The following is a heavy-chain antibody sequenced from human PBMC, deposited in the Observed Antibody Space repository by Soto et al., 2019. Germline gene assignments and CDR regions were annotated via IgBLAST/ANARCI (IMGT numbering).Heavy chain of an antibody. D-gene: IGHD2-2*01. Sequence: PVGSLRLSCAASGFTFSSYAMSWVRQAPGKGLEWVSAISGSGGSTYYADSVKGRFTISRDNSKNTLYLQMNSLRAEDTAVYYCAKDLPIVVVPAANWFDPWGQGTLVTVSS. V-gene: IGHV3-23*01. J-gene: IGHJ5*02. CDR2: ISGSGGST. CDR1: GFTFSSYA. CDR3: AKDLPIVVVPAANWFDP.